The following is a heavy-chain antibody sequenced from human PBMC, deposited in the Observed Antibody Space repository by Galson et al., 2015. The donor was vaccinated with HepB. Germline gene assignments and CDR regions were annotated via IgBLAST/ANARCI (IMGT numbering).Heavy chain of an antibody. CDR1: GFIFSNYG. Sequence: SLRLSCAASGFIFSNYGIHWVRQAPGKGLQWVALISYDGSSKYYADSVKGRFTISRDNSKNTLFLQMNSLRAEDAAVYYCAKEGSPSHYNNAMDVWGQGTTVTVSS. D-gene: IGHD3-9*01. J-gene: IGHJ6*02. V-gene: IGHV3-30*18. CDR2: ISYDGSSK. CDR3: AKEGSPSHYNNAMDV.